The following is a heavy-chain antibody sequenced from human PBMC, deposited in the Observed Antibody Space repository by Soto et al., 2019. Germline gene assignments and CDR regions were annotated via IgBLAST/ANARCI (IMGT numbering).Heavy chain of an antibody. V-gene: IGHV5-10-1*01. J-gene: IGHJ6*02. CDR1: GYSFTSYW. CDR3: ARHGVMVATGADYYYGMDV. D-gene: IGHD5-12*01. CDR2: IGPSDSYT. Sequence: GESLKISCKGSGYSFTSYWISWVRQMPGKGLEWMGRIGPSDSYTNYSPSFQGHVTISADKSISTAYLQWSSLKASDTAMYYCARHGVMVATGADYYYGMDVWGQGTTVTVSS.